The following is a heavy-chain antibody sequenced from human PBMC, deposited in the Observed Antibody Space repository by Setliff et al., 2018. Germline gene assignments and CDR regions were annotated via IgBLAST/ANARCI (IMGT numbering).Heavy chain of an antibody. CDR2: INPDSGDT. Sequence: ASVKVSCKASGYPFTSNSMHWVRQAPGQGLEWMGWINPDSGDTHSPQKFQGRVTMTRDTSMSTVHMELTRLTSDDTAVYYCTRSVLQFFGVVVDFDFWGQGTLVTVSS. CDR3: TRSVLQFFGVVVDFDF. V-gene: IGHV1-2*02. CDR1: GYPFTSNS. D-gene: IGHD3-3*01. J-gene: IGHJ4*02.